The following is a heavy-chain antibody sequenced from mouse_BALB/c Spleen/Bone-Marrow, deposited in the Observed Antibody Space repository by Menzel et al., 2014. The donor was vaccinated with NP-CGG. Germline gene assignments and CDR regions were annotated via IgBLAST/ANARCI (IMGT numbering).Heavy chain of an antibody. CDR1: GYTFTSYW. Sequence: EVKLMESGTVLARPGASVMMSCKASGYTFTSYWMHWVKQRPGQGLEWIGTIYPGNSDTTYNQKFKGKAKLTAVTSTSTAYMEHSSLTNEDSAVYYCTTLARNYFDYWGQGTTLTVSS. V-gene: IGHV1-5*01. CDR2: IYPGNSDT. J-gene: IGHJ2*01. CDR3: TTLARNYFDY.